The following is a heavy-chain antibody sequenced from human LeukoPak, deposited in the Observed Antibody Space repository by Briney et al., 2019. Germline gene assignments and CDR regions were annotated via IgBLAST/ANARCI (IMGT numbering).Heavy chain of an antibody. V-gene: IGHV3-66*02. Sequence: GGSLRLSCAASGFAVSSNYMSWVRQAPGKGLEWVSVIYSGGSTYYADSVKGRFTISRDNSKNTLYLQMNSLRAEDTAVYYCARTGPRFGVDYWGQGTLVTVSS. J-gene: IGHJ4*02. CDR3: ARTGPRFGVDY. D-gene: IGHD1-14*01. CDR1: GFAVSSNY. CDR2: IYSGGST.